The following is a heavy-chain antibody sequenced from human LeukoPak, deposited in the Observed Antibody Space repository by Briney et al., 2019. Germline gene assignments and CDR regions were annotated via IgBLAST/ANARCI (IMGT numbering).Heavy chain of an antibody. CDR3: AELGITMIGGV. CDR2: ISSSGSTI. V-gene: IGHV3-48*03. CDR1: GFTFSSYE. Sequence: GGSLRLSCAASGFTFSSYEMNWVRQAPGKGLEWVSYISSSGSTIYYADSVKGRSTISRDNAKNSLYLQMNSLRAEDTAVYYCAELGITMIGGVWGKGTTVTVSS. J-gene: IGHJ6*04. D-gene: IGHD3-10*02.